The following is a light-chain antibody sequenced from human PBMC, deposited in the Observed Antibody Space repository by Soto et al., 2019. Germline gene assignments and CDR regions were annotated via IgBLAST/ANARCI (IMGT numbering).Light chain of an antibody. CDR3: QQYHKWPPYT. CDR1: QSVDIS. V-gene: IGKV3-15*01. Sequence: VMTQSPATLSVSPGERATLSSRASQSVDISLAWYQQKPGQTPRLLIYGASTRATGIPARFSGSGSGTEFTLTISSLQSEDFAVYYCQQYHKWPPYTFGQGTK. J-gene: IGKJ2*01. CDR2: GAS.